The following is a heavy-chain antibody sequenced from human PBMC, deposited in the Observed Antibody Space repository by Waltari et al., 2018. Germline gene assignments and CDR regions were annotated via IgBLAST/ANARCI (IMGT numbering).Heavy chain of an antibody. CDR2: INHSGVT. J-gene: IGHJ6*02. Sequence: QVQLQQWGAGLLKPSETLSLTCAVYGGSFSGYYWSWIRKPPGKGLEWIGEINHSGVTNYNPSLKSRVTISVDTSKNQFSLKLSSVTAADTAVYYCARLRRMAAGNSKYYYYYGMDVWGQGTTVTVSS. CDR3: ARLRRMAAGNSKYYYYYGMDV. D-gene: IGHD6-13*01. V-gene: IGHV4-34*01. CDR1: GGSFSGYY.